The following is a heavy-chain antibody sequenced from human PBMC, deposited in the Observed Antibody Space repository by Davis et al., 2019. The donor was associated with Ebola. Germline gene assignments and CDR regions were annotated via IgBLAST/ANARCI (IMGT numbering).Heavy chain of an antibody. CDR3: ARIIEGSTSSGFDC. D-gene: IGHD6-6*01. V-gene: IGHV2-26*01. CDR1: GFSLSNARMG. J-gene: IGHJ4*02. Sequence: SGPTLVKPTETLTLTCTVSGFSLSNARMGVSWMRQPPGKALEWLAHIFSSDRKSYSTSLKGRVTISKDTSKSQVVLTMTNVDPVDTATYYCARIIEGSTSSGFDCWGQGTLVTVSS. CDR2: IFSSDRK.